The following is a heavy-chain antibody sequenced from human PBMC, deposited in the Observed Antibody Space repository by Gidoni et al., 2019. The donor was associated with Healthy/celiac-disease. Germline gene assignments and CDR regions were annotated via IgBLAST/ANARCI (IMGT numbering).Heavy chain of an antibody. J-gene: IGHJ6*03. CDR3: ARYQDSSGYNYYYMDV. CDR1: GGTFSSYA. CDR2: IIPIFGTA. Sequence: QVQLVQSGAEVKKPGSSVKVSCKASGGTFSSYAISWVRQAPGQGLEWMGGIIPIFGTANYAQKFQGRVTVTADESTSTAYMELSSLRSEDTAVYYCARYQDSSGYNYYYMDVWGKGTTVTVSS. V-gene: IGHV1-69*01. D-gene: IGHD3-22*01.